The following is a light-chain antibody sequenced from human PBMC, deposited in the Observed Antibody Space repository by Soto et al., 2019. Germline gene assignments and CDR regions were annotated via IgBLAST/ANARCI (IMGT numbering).Light chain of an antibody. CDR2: SNN. Sequence: QSVLTQPPSASGTPGQRVTISCSGSSSNIGSNAVNWYQQLPGTAPKLLIYSNNQRPSGVPDRFSGSKSGTSASLAISGLQSEDEADYYCAAWDDSLSGLVFGGGTKRTVL. CDR3: AAWDDSLSGLV. CDR1: SSNIGSNA. V-gene: IGLV1-44*01. J-gene: IGLJ2*01.